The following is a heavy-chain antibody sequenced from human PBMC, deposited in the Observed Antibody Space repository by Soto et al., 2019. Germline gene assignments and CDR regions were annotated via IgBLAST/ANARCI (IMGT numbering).Heavy chain of an antibody. V-gene: IGHV4-4*02. Sequence: SENPSTTCAVSGGPIGSSNWWSWVRQPPGKEMEWIGEIYHSGSTNYNPSLKRRVTISVDKTKNQFSLKLRSVTTADTAVYYCARGRIYYYGSGSYSPYYYYRMDGWGQGTTVP. CDR2: IYHSGST. CDR3: ARGRIYYYGSGSYSPYYYYRMDG. CDR1: GGPIGSSNW. D-gene: IGHD3-10*01. J-gene: IGHJ6*02.